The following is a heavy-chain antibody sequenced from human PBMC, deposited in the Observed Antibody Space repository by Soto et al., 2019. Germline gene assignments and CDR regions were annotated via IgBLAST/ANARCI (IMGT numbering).Heavy chain of an antibody. V-gene: IGHV4-39*07. CDR1: GGSISSSSYY. J-gene: IGHJ4*02. CDR2: IYYSGST. CDR3: ARDPQAQDRFCTNGVRYTGPFDY. D-gene: IGHD2-8*01. Sequence: SETLSLTCTVSGGSISSSSYYWGWIRQPPGKGLEWIGSIYYSGSTYYNPSLKSRVTISVDKSKNQFSLKLSSVTAADTAVYYCARDPQAQDRFCTNGVRYTGPFDYWGQATLVSVSS.